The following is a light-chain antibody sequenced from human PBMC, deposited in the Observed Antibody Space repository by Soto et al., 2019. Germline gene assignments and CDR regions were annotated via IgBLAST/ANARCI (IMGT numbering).Light chain of an antibody. J-gene: IGLJ1*01. CDR1: SSDVGAYDY. CDR3: NSFTSSSTHV. V-gene: IGLV2-14*03. Sequence: QSVLTQPASVSGSPGQSITISCAGTSSDVGAYDYVSWYQQHPDKVPKLWIYDVNNRPSGVSNRFSGSKSGNTASLTIAGLQAEDEADYYCNSFTSSSTHVFGTGTKVTVL. CDR2: DVN.